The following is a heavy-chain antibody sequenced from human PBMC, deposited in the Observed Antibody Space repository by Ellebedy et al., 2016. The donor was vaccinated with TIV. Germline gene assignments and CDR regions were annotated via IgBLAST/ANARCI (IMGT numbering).Heavy chain of an antibody. CDR1: GGSFSGYY. D-gene: IGHD1-1*01. J-gene: IGHJ4*02. Sequence: SETLSLTCAVYGGSFSGYYWGWIRQSPGKGLEWIGSIYYSGRTYYNPSLKSRITISVDTSKNQFSLKLSSVTAADTAMYYCTRGGTSYSDYWGQGTLVTVSS. CDR3: TRGGTSYSDY. V-gene: IGHV4-34*01. CDR2: IYYSGRT.